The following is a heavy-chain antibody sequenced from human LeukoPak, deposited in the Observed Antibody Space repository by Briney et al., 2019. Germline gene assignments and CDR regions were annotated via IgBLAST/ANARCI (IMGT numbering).Heavy chain of an antibody. Sequence: ASVKVSCKTSGYTFTGYYMHWVRQAPGQGLEWMGWINPNSGGTNYAQKFQGRVTMTRDTSISTAYMELSRLRSDDTAVYYCARGPYYGSGSYYITAQFPHYYYYYYMDVWGKGTTVTVSS. D-gene: IGHD3-10*01. CDR2: INPNSGGT. V-gene: IGHV1-2*02. CDR3: ARGPYYGSGSYYITAQFPHYYYYYYMDV. J-gene: IGHJ6*03. CDR1: GYTFTGYY.